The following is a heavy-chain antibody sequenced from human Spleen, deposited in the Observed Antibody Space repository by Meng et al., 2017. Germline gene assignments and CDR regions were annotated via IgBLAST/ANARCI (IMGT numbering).Heavy chain of an antibody. J-gene: IGHJ4*02. CDR2: INTNTGNP. Sequence: ASVKVSCKASAYTFTNYAMNWVRQAPGQGLEWMGRINTNTGNPTYAQGFTGRFVFSLDTSVSTAYLQITSLKAEDTAVYYCERGSSSGWPYFDFWGQGTLVTVSS. CDR1: AYTFTNYA. CDR3: ERGSSSGWPYFDF. D-gene: IGHD6-19*01. V-gene: IGHV7-4-1*02.